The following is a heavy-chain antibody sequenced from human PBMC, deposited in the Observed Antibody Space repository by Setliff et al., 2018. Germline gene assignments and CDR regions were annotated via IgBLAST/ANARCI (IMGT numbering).Heavy chain of an antibody. D-gene: IGHD5-12*01. CDR1: GGPFSGYY. CDR3: ARGGYSRGPPVYYFDY. Sequence: PSETLSLTCAVYGGPFSGYYWSWIRQPPGKGLEWIGEINHSGSTNYNQSLKSRVTISVDMSKNQFSLKLSSVTAADTAVYYCARGGYSRGPPVYYFDYWGQGTLVTVSS. V-gene: IGHV4-34*01. CDR2: INHSGST. J-gene: IGHJ4*02.